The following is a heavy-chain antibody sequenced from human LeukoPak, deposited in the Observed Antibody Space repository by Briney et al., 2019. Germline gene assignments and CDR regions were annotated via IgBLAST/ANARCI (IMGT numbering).Heavy chain of an antibody. D-gene: IGHD2-15*01. CDR3: AKSIQRGYCSGGSCYPYYYGMDV. CDR2: ISGSGGST. CDR1: GFTFSSSA. J-gene: IGHJ6*02. Sequence: PGGSLRLSCAASGFTFSSSAMSWVRQAPGKGLEWVSAISGSGGSTYYADSVKGRFTISRDNSKNTLYLQMNSLRAEDTAVYYCAKSIQRGYCSGGSCYPYYYGMDVWGQGTTVTVSS. V-gene: IGHV3-23*01.